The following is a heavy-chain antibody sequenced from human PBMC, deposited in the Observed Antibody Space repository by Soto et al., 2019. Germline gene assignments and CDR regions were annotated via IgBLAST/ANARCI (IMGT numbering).Heavy chain of an antibody. CDR2: ISPKSGGT. CDR3: ARPPGYISDWYYFDL. D-gene: IGHD3-9*01. Sequence: ASVKVSLKASGCSFIDYYIHWVRQAPGQGFEWMGRISPKSGGTNYAQKFEGRVTMTWDTSLNTAYMELSSLISDDTAVYYCARPPGYISDWYYFDLWGQGTLVTVSS. J-gene: IGHJ4*02. V-gene: IGHV1-2*02. CDR1: GCSFIDYY.